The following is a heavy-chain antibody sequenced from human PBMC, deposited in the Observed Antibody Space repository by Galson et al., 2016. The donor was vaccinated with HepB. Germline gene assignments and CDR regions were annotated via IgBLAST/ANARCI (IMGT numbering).Heavy chain of an antibody. Sequence: TLSLTCTVSGGSIISGGYYWSWIRQSPGKGPEWIGYIYYNGNTFYNPSLERRVTISLDTSKSLFSLTLTSVSGADTAVYFCARVATGDHNWVDPWGQGTLIIVSS. J-gene: IGHJ5*02. CDR2: IYYNGNT. D-gene: IGHD2-21*02. CDR3: ARVATGDHNWVDP. CDR1: GGSIISGGYY. V-gene: IGHV4-30-4*08.